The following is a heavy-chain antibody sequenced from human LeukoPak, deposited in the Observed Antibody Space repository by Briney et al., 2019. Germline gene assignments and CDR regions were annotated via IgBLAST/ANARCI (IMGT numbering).Heavy chain of an antibody. J-gene: IGHJ4*02. CDR3: TTGPVVAATKY. CDR1: GFSFSSYG. V-gene: IGHV3-30*02. D-gene: IGHD2-15*01. Sequence: GGSLRLSCAASGFSFSSYGMHWVRQAPGKGLEWVAFIRYDGSEKYYADSVKGRFTISRDNSKNTLYLQMNSLKTEDTAVYYCTTGPVVAATKYWGQGTLVTVSS. CDR2: IRYDGSEK.